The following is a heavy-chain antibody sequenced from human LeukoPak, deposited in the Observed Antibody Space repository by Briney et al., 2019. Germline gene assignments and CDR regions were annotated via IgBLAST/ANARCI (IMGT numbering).Heavy chain of an antibody. Sequence: SVKVSCKASGGTFSSYAISWVRQAPGQGLEWMGRIIPIFGTANYAQKFQGRVTITTDESTSTAYMELSSLRSEDTAVYYCASQNRNAGPGVLYYWGQGTLVTASS. CDR1: GGTFSSYA. CDR3: ASQNRNAGPGVLYY. CDR2: IIPIFGTA. V-gene: IGHV1-69*05. J-gene: IGHJ4*02. D-gene: IGHD1-1*01.